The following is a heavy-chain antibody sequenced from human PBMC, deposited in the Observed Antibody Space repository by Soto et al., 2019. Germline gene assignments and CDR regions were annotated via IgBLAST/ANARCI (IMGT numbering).Heavy chain of an antibody. CDR1: RGGLSIDL. CDR2: IIPIFGTA. CDR3: ARDNGSYSSGWYANWFDP. D-gene: IGHD6-19*01. J-gene: IGHJ5*02. V-gene: IGHV1-69*01. Sequence: SKECRGGLSIDLGGCGRKKPKQGLEWMGGIIPIFGTANYAQKFQGRVTITADESTSTAYMELSSLRSEDTAVYYCARDNGSYSSGWYANWFDPWGQGTLVTVSS.